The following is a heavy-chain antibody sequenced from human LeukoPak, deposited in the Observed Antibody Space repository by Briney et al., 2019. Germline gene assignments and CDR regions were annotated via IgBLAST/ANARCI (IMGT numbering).Heavy chain of an antibody. D-gene: IGHD3-10*01. V-gene: IGHV1-69*13. Sequence: SVKVSCKASGGTFSSYAISWVRQAPGQGLEWMGGIIPIFGTANYAQKFQGRVTITADESTSTAYMELSSLRSEDTAVYYCARAPITMVRAVIITRFDYWGQGTLVTVSS. CDR1: GGTFSSYA. CDR3: ARAPITMVRAVIITRFDY. CDR2: IIPIFGTA. J-gene: IGHJ4*02.